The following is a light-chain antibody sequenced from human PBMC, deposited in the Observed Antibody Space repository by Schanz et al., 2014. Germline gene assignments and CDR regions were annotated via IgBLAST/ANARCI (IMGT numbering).Light chain of an antibody. CDR2: KAS. CDR1: QSFSTW. Sequence: DIQMTQSPSTLSASVGDRVTITCRASQSFSTWLAWYQQKPGKAPKLLIYKASTSKTGVPSRFSGSGSGTEFTLTISSLQPDDFATYYCQQYSSFPFTFGPGTKVDF. V-gene: IGKV1-5*03. CDR3: QQYSSFPFT. J-gene: IGKJ3*01.